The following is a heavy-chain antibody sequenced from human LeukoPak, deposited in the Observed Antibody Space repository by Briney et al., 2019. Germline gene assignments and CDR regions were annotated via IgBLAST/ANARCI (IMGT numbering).Heavy chain of an antibody. V-gene: IGHV1-8*02. D-gene: IGHD5-18*01. Sequence: GASVKVSCKASGGTFSSYAISWVRQATGQGLEWMGWMNPNSGNTGYAQKFQGRVTMTRNTSISTAYMELSSLRSEDTAVYYCARGLLAVDTAMAEFDYWGQGTLVTVSS. J-gene: IGHJ4*02. CDR1: GGTFSSYA. CDR2: MNPNSGNT. CDR3: ARGLLAVDTAMAEFDY.